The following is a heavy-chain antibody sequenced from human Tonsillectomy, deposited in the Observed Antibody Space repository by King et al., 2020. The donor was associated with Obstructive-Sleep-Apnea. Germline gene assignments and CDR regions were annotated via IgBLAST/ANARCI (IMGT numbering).Heavy chain of an antibody. CDR3: ARGLRCSGGSGRSNYYYYYGMDV. D-gene: IGHD2-15*01. CDR1: GYTFTSYD. Sequence: VQLVESGAEVKKPGASVKVSCKASGYTFTSYDINWVRQATGQGLEWMGWMNPNSGNTGYAQKFQGRVTMTRNTSITTAYVELSSLRSEDTAVYYCARGLRCSGGSGRSNYYYYYGMDVWGQGTTVTVSS. V-gene: IGHV1-8*01. CDR2: MNPNSGNT. J-gene: IGHJ6*02.